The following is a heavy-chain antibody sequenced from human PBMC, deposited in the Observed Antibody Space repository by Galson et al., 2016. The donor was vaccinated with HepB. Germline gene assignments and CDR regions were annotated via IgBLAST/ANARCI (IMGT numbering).Heavy chain of an antibody. CDR3: ARGGGALSDSWRGD. CDR2: INQSGST. V-gene: IGHV4-34*01. D-gene: IGHD6-13*01. CDR1: GASLSGYY. Sequence: SETLSLTCGVYGASLSGYYWSWIRQAPGKGLEWVGEINQSGSTNYNPSLESRVTISVDTSKNQLALELRCVTAADTAVYYCARGGGALSDSWRGDWGQGTLVTVSS. J-gene: IGHJ4*02.